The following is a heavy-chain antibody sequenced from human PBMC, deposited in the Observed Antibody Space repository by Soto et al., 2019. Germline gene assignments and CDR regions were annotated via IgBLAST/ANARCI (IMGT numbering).Heavy chain of an antibody. Sequence: SETLSLTCTVSGGSIGSYHWSWVRQPPGKGLEWIASVYYTGTTNYNPSLGSRVTISIDAPENQISLKLTSVTAADTAFYYCTRDTVLAGMFDLWGQGTLVTVSS. V-gene: IGHV4-59*01. D-gene: IGHD4-17*01. J-gene: IGHJ5*02. CDR2: VYYTGTT. CDR3: TRDTVLAGMFDL. CDR1: GGSIGSYH.